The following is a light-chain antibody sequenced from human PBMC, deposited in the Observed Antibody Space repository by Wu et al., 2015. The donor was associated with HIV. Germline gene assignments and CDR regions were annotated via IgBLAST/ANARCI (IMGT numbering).Light chain of an antibody. J-gene: IGKJ1*01. CDR1: QSISNW. CDR3: QQCDSYPT. V-gene: IGKV1-5*03. CDR2: KAS. Sequence: DIQMTQSPSTLSASVGDRVTITCRASQSISNWLAWYQQKPGKAPKLLIYKASHLEGGVPSRFSGSGSGTVFTLTISSLQPEDFATYYCQQCDSYPTFGQGTKVEMK.